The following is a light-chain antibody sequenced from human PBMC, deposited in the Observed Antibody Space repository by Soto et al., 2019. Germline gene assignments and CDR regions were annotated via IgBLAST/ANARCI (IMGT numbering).Light chain of an antibody. CDR1: QSVSSN. CDR2: GAS. CDR3: QQYNNWPQT. J-gene: IGKJ1*01. V-gene: IGKV3-15*01. Sequence: EIVMTQSPATLSVSPGERATLSCRASQSVSSNLAWYQQKPGQAPRLLIYGASTRATGITATFSGSGSGTEFTLTISSLQSEDFAVYYCQQYNNWPQTFGQGTKVEIK.